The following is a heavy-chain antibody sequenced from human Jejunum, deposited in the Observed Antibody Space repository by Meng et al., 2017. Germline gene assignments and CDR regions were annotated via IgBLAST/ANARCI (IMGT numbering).Heavy chain of an antibody. D-gene: IGHD3-22*01. J-gene: IGHJ4*02. CDR1: GYSFTSSW. V-gene: IGHV5-51*01. CDR2: VYPSDSDT. Sequence: KVSCKGSGYSFTSSWIGWVRQMPGKGLEWMGIVYPSDSDTRYSPSLQGQVTISADKSISTGYLQWSSLRASDTAMYYCARPTSHSSGYYYLDYWGQGTLVTVSS. CDR3: ARPTSHSSGYYYLDY.